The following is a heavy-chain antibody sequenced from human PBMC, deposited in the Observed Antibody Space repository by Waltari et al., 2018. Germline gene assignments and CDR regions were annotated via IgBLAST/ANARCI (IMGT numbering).Heavy chain of an antibody. CDR2: ISYDGSNK. J-gene: IGHJ4*02. D-gene: IGHD6-19*01. CDR3: ARGLAGTARSERFDY. V-gene: IGHV3-30*01. Sequence: QVQLVESGGGVVQPGRSLRLSCAASGFTFSSYAMHWVRQAPGKGLEWVAVISYDGSNKYYADSVKGRFTISRDNSKNTLYLQMNSLRAEDTAVYYCARGLAGTARSERFDYWGQGTLVTVSS. CDR1: GFTFSSYA.